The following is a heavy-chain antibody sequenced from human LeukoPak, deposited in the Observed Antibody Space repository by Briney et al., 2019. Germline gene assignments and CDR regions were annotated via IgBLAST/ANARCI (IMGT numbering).Heavy chain of an antibody. J-gene: IGHJ4*02. D-gene: IGHD3-10*01. V-gene: IGHV4-39*01. CDR3: ARLYYYGSGSYRHFDY. Sequence: SETLSLTCTVSGXSISSSSNYWGWIRQPPGKGLEWIGSIYYSGSTYYNPSLKSRVTISVDTSKNQFSLKLSSVTAADTAVYYCARLYYYGSGSYRHFDYWGQGTLVTVSS. CDR2: IYYSGST. CDR1: GXSISSSSNY.